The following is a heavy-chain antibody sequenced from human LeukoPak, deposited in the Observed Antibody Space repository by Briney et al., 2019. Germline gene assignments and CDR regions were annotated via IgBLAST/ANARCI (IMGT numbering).Heavy chain of an antibody. V-gene: IGHV3-23*01. D-gene: IGHD6-13*01. CDR3: AKTDSSSWYVSNWFDP. Sequence: GGSLRLSCAASGFTFSSYAMSWVRQAPGKGLEWVSAISGSGGSTYYADSVKGRFTISRDNSKNTLYLQMYSLRAEDTAVYYCAKTDSSSWYVSNWFDPWGQGTLVTVSS. CDR1: GFTFSSYA. CDR2: ISGSGGST. J-gene: IGHJ5*02.